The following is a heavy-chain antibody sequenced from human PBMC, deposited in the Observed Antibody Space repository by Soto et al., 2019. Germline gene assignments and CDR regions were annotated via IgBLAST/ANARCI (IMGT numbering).Heavy chain of an antibody. Sequence: ASVKVSCKASGYTFTSYGISWVRQAPGQGLEWMGWINPNSGGTNYAQKFQGRVTMTRDTSISTAYMELSRLRSDNTAVYYCASYYYDSSGYSTFDYWGQGTLVTVSS. CDR3: ASYYYDSSGYSTFDY. J-gene: IGHJ4*02. V-gene: IGHV1-2*02. CDR2: INPNSGGT. CDR1: GYTFTSYG. D-gene: IGHD3-22*01.